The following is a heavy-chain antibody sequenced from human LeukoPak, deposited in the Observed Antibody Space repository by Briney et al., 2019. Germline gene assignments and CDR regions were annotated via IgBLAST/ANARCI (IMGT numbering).Heavy chain of an antibody. CDR1: GESFSGYY. J-gene: IGHJ4*02. CDR3: ARGTEYYYEGPTSY. CDR2: INHSGST. D-gene: IGHD3-22*01. Sequence: SETLSLTCAVYGESFSGYYWSWIRQPPGKGLEWIGEINHSGSTNYNPSPKSRVTISVDTSKNQFSLKLSSVTAADTAVYYCARGTEYYYEGPTSYWGQGTLVTVSS. V-gene: IGHV4-34*01.